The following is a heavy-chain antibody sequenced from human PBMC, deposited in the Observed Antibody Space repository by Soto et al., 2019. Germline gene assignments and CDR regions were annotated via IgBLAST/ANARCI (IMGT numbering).Heavy chain of an antibody. CDR3: VREAGSGTYQEPLYHFYGMDV. CDR2: INYSGST. Sequence: KPSETLSLTCTVSGGSISSGGYYWSWIRQHPGKGLEWIGYINYSGSTYYNPSLKSRVTISVDTSKTQFPLKVSSVTAADTAVYYCVREAGSGTYQEPLYHFYGMDVWGQGTTVTVSS. CDR1: GGSISSGGYY. D-gene: IGHD3-10*01. V-gene: IGHV4-31*03. J-gene: IGHJ6*02.